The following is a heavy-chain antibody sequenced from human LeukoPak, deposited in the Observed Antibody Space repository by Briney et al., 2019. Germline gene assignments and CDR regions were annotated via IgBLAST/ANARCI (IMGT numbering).Heavy chain of an antibody. J-gene: IGHJ4*02. V-gene: IGHV4-34*01. CDR2: IDHSGST. Sequence: SETLSLTCAVYGESFSGYNWTWIRQPPGKGLEWVGEIDHSGSTDYNPSLKSRVTISVDTSKNQFSLKVNSVTAADTAVYYCARPSGATPFKRFDYWGQGVLVTVSS. D-gene: IGHD1-26*01. CDR3: ARPSGATPFKRFDY. CDR1: GESFSGYN.